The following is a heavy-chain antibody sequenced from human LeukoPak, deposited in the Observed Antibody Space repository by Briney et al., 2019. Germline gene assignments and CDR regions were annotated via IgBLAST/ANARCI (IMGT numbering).Heavy chain of an antibody. CDR2: INPNSGGT. Sequence: GASVKVSCKASGYTFTSYDINWVRQATGQGLEWMGWINPNSGGTNYAQKFQGRVTMTRDTSISTAYMELSRLRSDDTAVYYCARAWDTAMVPAGDWFDPWGQGTLVTVSS. V-gene: IGHV1-2*02. D-gene: IGHD5-18*01. CDR1: GYTFTSYD. CDR3: ARAWDTAMVPAGDWFDP. J-gene: IGHJ5*02.